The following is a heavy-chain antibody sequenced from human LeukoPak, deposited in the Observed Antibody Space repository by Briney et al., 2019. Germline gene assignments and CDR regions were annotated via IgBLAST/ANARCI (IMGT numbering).Heavy chain of an antibody. CDR1: GFTFRSYS. CDR2: ISSSSSYI. V-gene: IGHV3-21*01. D-gene: IGHD5-18*01. Sequence: GSLRLSCAASGFTFRSYSMNWVHQAPGKGLEWVSSISSSSSYIYYADSVKGRFTISRDNAKNSLYLQMNSLRAEDTAVYYCARGGAMVSDAFDIWGQGTMVTVSS. J-gene: IGHJ3*02. CDR3: ARGGAMVSDAFDI.